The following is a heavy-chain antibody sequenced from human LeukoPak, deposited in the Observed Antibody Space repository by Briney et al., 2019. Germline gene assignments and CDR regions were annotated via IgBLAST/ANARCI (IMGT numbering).Heavy chain of an antibody. Sequence: SETLSLTCAVSGGSISSGGYSWSWIRQPPGKGLEWIGYIYHSGSTYYNPSLKSRVTISVDRSKNQFSLKLSSVTAADTAVYYCARLSAGDGFDYWGQGTLVTVSS. CDR2: IYHSGST. J-gene: IGHJ4*02. V-gene: IGHV4-30-2*01. CDR1: GGSISSGGYS. CDR3: ARLSAGDGFDY. D-gene: IGHD2-21*02.